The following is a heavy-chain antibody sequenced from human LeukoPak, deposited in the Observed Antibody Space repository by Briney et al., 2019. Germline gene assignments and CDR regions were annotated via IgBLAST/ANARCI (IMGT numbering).Heavy chain of an antibody. Sequence: GGSLRLSCAASGFTFSSYAMSWVRQAPGKGLEWVAALSGSGSNTYYADSVKGRFTISGDNSKNTLYLQMNSPRAEDTAVYYCANFERTVAGPYNWFDPWGQGTLVTVSS. J-gene: IGHJ5*02. CDR3: ANFERTVAGPYNWFDP. V-gene: IGHV3-23*01. D-gene: IGHD6-19*01. CDR2: LSGSGSNT. CDR1: GFTFSSYA.